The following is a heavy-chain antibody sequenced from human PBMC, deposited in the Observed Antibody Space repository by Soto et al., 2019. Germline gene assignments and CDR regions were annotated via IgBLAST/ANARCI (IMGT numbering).Heavy chain of an antibody. J-gene: IGHJ4*02. Sequence: SETLSLTCAVYGGSFSGYYWSWIRQPPGKGLEWIGEINHSGSTNYNPSLKSRVTISVDTSKNQFSLKLSSVTAADTAVYYCARGSIAPILCYFDYWGQGTLVTVSS. CDR1: GGSFSGYY. CDR3: ARGSIAPILCYFDY. V-gene: IGHV4-34*01. CDR2: INHSGST. D-gene: IGHD2-21*01.